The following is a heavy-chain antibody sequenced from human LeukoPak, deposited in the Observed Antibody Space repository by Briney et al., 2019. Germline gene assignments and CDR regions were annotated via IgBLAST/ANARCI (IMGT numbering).Heavy chain of an antibody. CDR1: GGSISSGGYY. J-gene: IGHJ4*02. CDR2: IYYSGST. V-gene: IGHV4-31*03. Sequence: SQTLSLTCTVSGGSISSGGYYWRWIRQHPGKGLEWIGYIYYSGSTYYNPSLKSRVTISVDTSKNQFSLKLSSVTAADTAVYYCARGVRQLVFGYWGQGTLVTVSS. D-gene: IGHD6-13*01. CDR3: ARGVRQLVFGY.